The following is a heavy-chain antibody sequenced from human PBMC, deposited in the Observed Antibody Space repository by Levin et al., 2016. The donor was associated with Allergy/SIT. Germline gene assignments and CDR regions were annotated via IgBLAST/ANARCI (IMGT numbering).Heavy chain of an antibody. CDR2: IFHAGST. CDR3: ARMVFGPPDYSMDV. Sequence: SETLSLTCTVSGGSVSSGNYYWTWIRQAPGKGLEWIGYIFHAGSTNYNPALRSRVTMFVDTSKNQVSLRMTSVTAADTAVYYCARMVFGPPDYSMDVWGQGTTVTVSS. J-gene: IGHJ6*02. D-gene: IGHD2-8*01. V-gene: IGHV4-61*01. CDR1: GGSVSSGNYY.